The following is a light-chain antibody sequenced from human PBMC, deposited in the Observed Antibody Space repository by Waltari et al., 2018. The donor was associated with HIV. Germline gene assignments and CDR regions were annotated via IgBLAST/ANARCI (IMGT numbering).Light chain of an antibody. V-gene: IGLV3-1*01. Sequence: SYDLTQPPSVSVSPGGTASITCSGDTLGGKFVSWYQQKAGQAPAQVIFEDNKRRSGIPERFSASNSGNTATLTISGTQPVDDGDYYCQAWDSSAAVFGTGTKVTVL. CDR2: EDN. CDR1: TLGGKF. J-gene: IGLJ1*01. CDR3: QAWDSSAAV.